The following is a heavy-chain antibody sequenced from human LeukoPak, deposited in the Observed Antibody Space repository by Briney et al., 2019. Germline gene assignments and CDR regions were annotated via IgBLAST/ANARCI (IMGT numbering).Heavy chain of an antibody. CDR2: IIPIFGTA. J-gene: IGHJ3*02. CDR3: ARSRVVIRAFDI. CDR1: GGTFSSYA. Sequence: SVKVSCKASGGTFSSYAISWVRQAPGQGLEWMGRIIPIFGTANYAQKFQGSVRITTDESTSTAYMELSSLRSEDTAVYYCARSRVVIRAFDIWGQGTMVTVSS. V-gene: IGHV1-69*05. D-gene: IGHD3-3*01.